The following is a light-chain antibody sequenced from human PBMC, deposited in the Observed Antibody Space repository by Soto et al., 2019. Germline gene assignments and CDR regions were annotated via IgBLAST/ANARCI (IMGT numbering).Light chain of an antibody. V-gene: IGKV1-5*01. CDR1: QSISNW. CDR2: DAS. Sequence: DIQMTQSPSTLSASVGDTVTITCRASQSISNWLAWYQQKPGRAPKLLIYDASSLQSGGPPRFSGNKSVTEFTLTISSLQLDDVATDYCQQYTTFALFTFGPGTKVDIK. J-gene: IGKJ3*01. CDR3: QQYTTFALFT.